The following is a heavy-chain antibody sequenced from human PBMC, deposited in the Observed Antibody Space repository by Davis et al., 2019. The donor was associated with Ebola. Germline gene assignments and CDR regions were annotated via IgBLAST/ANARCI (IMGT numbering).Heavy chain of an antibody. Sequence: AASVKVSCKASGYTFINYAIHWVRQAPGQRLEWMGWINAGDGKIIYSENFQGRLTITRDTSATTAYMELSSLRSEDTAVYYCARDGSGGSYKDDAFDIWGQGTMVTVSS. CDR1: GYTFINYA. V-gene: IGHV1-3*01. CDR2: INAGDGKI. J-gene: IGHJ3*02. CDR3: ARDGSGGSYKDDAFDI. D-gene: IGHD3-10*01.